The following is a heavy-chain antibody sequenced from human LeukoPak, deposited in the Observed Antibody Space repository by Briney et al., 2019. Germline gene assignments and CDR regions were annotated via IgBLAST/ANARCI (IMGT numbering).Heavy chain of an antibody. CDR3: ARGPLMYSGSYRCDY. V-gene: IGHV1-2*02. D-gene: IGHD1-26*01. CDR1: GYTFTGYY. J-gene: IGHJ4*02. CDR2: INPNSGGT. Sequence: SVTLSCKASGYTFTGYYMHWVRHAPAQGLERMGWINPNSGGTNYAQTFQGRLTMTRDTSISTAYMELSRLRSDDTAVYYCARGPLMYSGSYRCDYWGQGTLVSVSS.